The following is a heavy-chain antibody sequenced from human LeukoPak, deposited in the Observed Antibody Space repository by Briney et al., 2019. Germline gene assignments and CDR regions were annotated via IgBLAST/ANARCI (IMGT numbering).Heavy chain of an antibody. J-gene: IGHJ4*02. D-gene: IGHD2-15*01. CDR3: ASKYCSGGTCYSAPTY. CDR2: ISYDGSSK. CDR1: GFTFSSYG. Sequence: PGGSLTLSCAASGFTFSSYGMHWVPQAPGKGLEWVALISYDGSSKYYADSVKGRFTISRDNSKSTLYLQMNSLRAEDTAVYYCASKYCSGGTCYSAPTYWGQGTLVTVSS. V-gene: IGHV3-30*03.